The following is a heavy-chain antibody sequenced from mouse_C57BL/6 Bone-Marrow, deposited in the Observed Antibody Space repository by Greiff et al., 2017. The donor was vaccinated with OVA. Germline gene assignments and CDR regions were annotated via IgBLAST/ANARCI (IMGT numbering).Heavy chain of an antibody. Sequence: EVQLQESGPGLVKPSQSLSLTCSVTGYSITSGYYWNWIRQSPGNQLEWMGYISYDGSNNYNPSLKNRNTITRDTSKNQLFLKLNSVTTEDTATYDCARNAYYSNYDYYAMDYGGQGNSVTVSS. V-gene: IGHV3-6*01. D-gene: IGHD2-5*01. CDR1: GYSITSGYY. J-gene: IGHJ4*01. CDR2: ISYDGSN. CDR3: ARNAYYSNYDYYAMDY.